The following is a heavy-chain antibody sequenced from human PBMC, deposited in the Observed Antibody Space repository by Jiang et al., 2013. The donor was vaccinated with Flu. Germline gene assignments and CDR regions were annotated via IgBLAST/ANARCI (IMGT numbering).Heavy chain of an antibody. CDR1: GGSISSYY. J-gene: IGHJ5*02. D-gene: IGHD2-2*01. CDR2: IYYSGST. V-gene: IGHV4-59*08. Sequence: GLVKPSETLSLTCTVSGGSISSYYWSWIRQPPGKGLEWIGYIYYSGSTNYNPSLKSRVTISVDTSKNQFSLKLSSVTAADTAVYYCARGNIVVVPAAFFGSQKENWFDPWGQGTLVTVSS. CDR3: ARGNIVVVPAAFFGSQKENWFDP.